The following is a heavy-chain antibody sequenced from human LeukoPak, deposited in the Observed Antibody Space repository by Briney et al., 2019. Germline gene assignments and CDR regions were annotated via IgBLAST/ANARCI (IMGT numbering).Heavy chain of an antibody. V-gene: IGHV3-21*01. CDR3: ARDRSPCSGGSCYSDF. Sequence: GGSLRLSCVASGFPFSSYAMSWVRQAPGKGLEWVSSISTSSSYIYYADSVKGRFTISRDNAKNSLYLQMNSLRAEDTAVYYCARDRSPCSGGSCYSDFWGQGTLVTVSS. CDR1: GFPFSSYA. D-gene: IGHD2-15*01. CDR2: ISTSSSYI. J-gene: IGHJ4*02.